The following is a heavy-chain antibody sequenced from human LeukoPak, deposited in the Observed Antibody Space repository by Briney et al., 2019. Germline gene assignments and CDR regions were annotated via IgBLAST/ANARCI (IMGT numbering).Heavy chain of an antibody. CDR2: ISYDGSNK. J-gene: IGHJ4*02. D-gene: IGHD5-18*01. Sequence: PGGSLRLSCAASGFTFSSYAMHWVRQAPGKGLEWVAVISYDGSNKYYADSVKGRFTISRDNSKNTLYLQMNSLRAEDTAVYYCASSVDTAMVVDYWGQETLVTVSS. CDR1: GFTFSSYA. CDR3: ASSVDTAMVVDY. V-gene: IGHV3-30*04.